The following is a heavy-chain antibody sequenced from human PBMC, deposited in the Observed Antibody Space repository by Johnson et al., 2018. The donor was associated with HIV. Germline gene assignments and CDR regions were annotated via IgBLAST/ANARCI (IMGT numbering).Heavy chain of an antibody. D-gene: IGHD3-10*01. J-gene: IGHJ3*02. CDR2: IRSKAYGGTP. CDR3: SSRPHGSGRPLDI. V-gene: IGHV3-49*04. CDR1: GFTSGDYS. Sequence: VQLVESGGGLVQTGRSLRLSCIGFGFTSGDYSMNWVRQAPGRGLEWVGFIRSKAYGGTPEYAASVKGRFTISGDESRNIAYLQMDSLKTEDTAVYYCSSRPHGSGRPLDIWGQGTMVTVS.